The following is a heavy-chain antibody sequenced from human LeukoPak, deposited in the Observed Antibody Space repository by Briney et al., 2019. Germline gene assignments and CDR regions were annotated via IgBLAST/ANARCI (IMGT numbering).Heavy chain of an antibody. Sequence: SETLSITCTVSGGSISSYYWSWIRQPPGKGLEWIGYIYYSGSTNYNPSLKSRVTISVDTSKNQFSLKLSSVTAADTAVYYCARTKGGYCSSTSCFVDYFDYWGQGTLVTVSS. CDR2: IYYSGST. J-gene: IGHJ4*02. CDR1: GGSISSYY. V-gene: IGHV4-59*01. CDR3: ARTKGGYCSSTSCFVDYFDY. D-gene: IGHD2-2*01.